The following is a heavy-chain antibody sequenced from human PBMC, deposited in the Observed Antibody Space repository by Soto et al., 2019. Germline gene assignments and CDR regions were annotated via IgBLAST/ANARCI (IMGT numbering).Heavy chain of an antibody. CDR2: IWYDGSNK. Sequence: PGGSLRLSCAASGFTFSSYGMHWVRQAPGKGLEWVAVIWYDGSNKYYADSVKGRFTISRDNSKNTLYLQMNSLRAEDTAVYYCARDPHPGIAAAVPGNWFDPWGQGTLVTVSS. J-gene: IGHJ5*02. D-gene: IGHD6-13*01. V-gene: IGHV3-33*01. CDR3: ARDPHPGIAAAVPGNWFDP. CDR1: GFTFSSYG.